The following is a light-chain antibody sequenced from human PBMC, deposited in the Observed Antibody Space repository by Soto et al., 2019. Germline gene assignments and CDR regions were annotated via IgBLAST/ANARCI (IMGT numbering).Light chain of an antibody. CDR2: DAS. J-gene: IGKJ4*01. V-gene: IGKV3-11*01. Sequence: EIVLTQSPATLSLSPGERATLSCRASQSVSSYLAWYQQKPGQAPRLLIYDASTRATGIPGRFIGSGSGTDFTLTISSPEPEDVAVYYCQQRSNWPLTFGGGTRVEIK. CDR3: QQRSNWPLT. CDR1: QSVSSY.